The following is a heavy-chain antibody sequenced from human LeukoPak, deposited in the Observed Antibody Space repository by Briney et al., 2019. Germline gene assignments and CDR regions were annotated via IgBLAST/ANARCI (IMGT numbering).Heavy chain of an antibody. D-gene: IGHD2-21*02. V-gene: IGHV3-21*01. Sequence: GGSLRFSCAASGLSFSSYDMVWVRQPPGKGLEWVSSISSSSSYIYYADSVKGRFTISRDNAKNSLYLQMNSLRAEDTAVYFCARDYGDLDYWGQGTLVTVSS. CDR2: ISSSSSYI. CDR1: GLSFSSYD. J-gene: IGHJ4*02. CDR3: ARDYGDLDY.